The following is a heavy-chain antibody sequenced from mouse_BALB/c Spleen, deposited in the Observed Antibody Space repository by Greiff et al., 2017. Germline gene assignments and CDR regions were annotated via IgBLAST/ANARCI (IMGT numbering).Heavy chain of an antibody. CDR2: ISNGGGST. D-gene: IGHD1-1*02. CDR3: ARHSRYGPMDY. J-gene: IGHJ4*01. Sequence: DVMLVESGGGLVQPGGSLKLSCAASGFTFSSYTMSWVRQTPEKRLEWVAYISNGGGSTYYPDTVKGRFTISRDNAKNTLYLQMSSLKSEDTAMYYCARHSRYGPMDYWGQGTSVTVSS. CDR1: GFTFSSYT. V-gene: IGHV5-12-2*01.